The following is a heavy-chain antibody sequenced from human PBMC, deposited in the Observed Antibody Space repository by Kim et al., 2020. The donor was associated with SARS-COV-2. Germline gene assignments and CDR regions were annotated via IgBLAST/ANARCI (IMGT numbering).Heavy chain of an antibody. CDR3: ARHSWPDGIAAAPIDY. Sequence: SLKSRVTISVDTSKTQFSLKLSSVTAADTAVYYCARHSWPDGIAAAPIDYWGQGTLVTVSS. D-gene: IGHD6-13*01. V-gene: IGHV4-39*01. J-gene: IGHJ4*02.